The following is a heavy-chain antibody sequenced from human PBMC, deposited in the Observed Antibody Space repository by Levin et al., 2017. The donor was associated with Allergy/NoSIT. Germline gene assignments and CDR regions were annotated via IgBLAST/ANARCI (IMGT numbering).Heavy chain of an antibody. CDR2: ITGGGFNT. V-gene: IGHV3-23*01. D-gene: IGHD1-1*01. CDR3: AKKQGGTSGFSFDV. CDR1: GFTISEYA. Sequence: GGSLRFSCAVSGFTISEYAMAWVRQAPGKGLEWVSVITGGGFNTYYGDSVKGRFTVSRDDSKSTLYLDLNSLRAEDTAVYYCAKKQGGTSGFSFDVWGQGTMVTVSS. J-gene: IGHJ3*01.